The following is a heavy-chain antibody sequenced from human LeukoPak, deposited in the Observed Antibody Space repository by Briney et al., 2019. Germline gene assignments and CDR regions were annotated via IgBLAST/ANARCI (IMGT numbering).Heavy chain of an antibody. Sequence: GRSLRLSCAASGFTFTSYTIHWVRQAPGKGLEWVTIISYDGSNKYYADSVKCRFTISRDNSKNTLYLQMKSLRAEDTAVYYCARGGQGYDLNWFDPWGQGTLVTVSS. CDR2: ISYDGSNK. D-gene: IGHD3-3*01. V-gene: IGHV3-30-3*01. CDR1: GFTFTSYT. J-gene: IGHJ5*02. CDR3: ARGGQGYDLNWFDP.